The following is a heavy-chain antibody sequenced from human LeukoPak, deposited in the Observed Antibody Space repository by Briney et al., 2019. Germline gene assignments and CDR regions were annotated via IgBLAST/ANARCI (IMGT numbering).Heavy chain of an antibody. D-gene: IGHD4-17*01. V-gene: IGHV3-7*01. Sequence: GGSLRLSCAASGSTFSSYWMSWVRQAPGKGLEWVANIKQDGSEKYYVDSVKGRFTISRDNAKNSLYLQMNSLRAEDTAVYYCARALVATISSTWTTVTTRGFDYWGQGTLVTVSS. CDR2: IKQDGSEK. J-gene: IGHJ4*02. CDR3: ARALVATISSTWTTVTTRGFDY. CDR1: GSTFSSYW.